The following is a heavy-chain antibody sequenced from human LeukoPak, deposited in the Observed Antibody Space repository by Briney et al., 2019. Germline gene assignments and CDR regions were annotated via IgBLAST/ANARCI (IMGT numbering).Heavy chain of an antibody. CDR1: GGSFSGYY. Sequence: PSETLSLTCAVYGGSFSGYYWSWIRQPPGKGLEWIGEINHSGSTNYNPSLKSRVTISVDTSKNQFSLKLSSVTAADTAVYYCARETSSSWYPIYYYYGMDVWGQGTTVTVSS. J-gene: IGHJ6*02. V-gene: IGHV4-34*01. D-gene: IGHD6-13*01. CDR3: ARETSSSWYPIYYYYGMDV. CDR2: INHSGST.